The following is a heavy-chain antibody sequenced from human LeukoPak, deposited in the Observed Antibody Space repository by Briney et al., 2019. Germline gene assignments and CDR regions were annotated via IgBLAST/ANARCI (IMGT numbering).Heavy chain of an antibody. J-gene: IGHJ4*02. CDR1: GFTFSSYE. CDR3: AKDKVGLRGWFGELGNFDY. CDR2: ISGSGDNT. D-gene: IGHD3-10*01. V-gene: IGHV3-23*01. Sequence: PGGSLRLSCAASGFTFSSYEMNWVRQAPGKGLEWVSTISGSGDNTYYADSVKGRFAISRDNSKNTLYLQMNSLRAEDTAVYYCAKDKVGLRGWFGELGNFDYWGQGTLVTVSS.